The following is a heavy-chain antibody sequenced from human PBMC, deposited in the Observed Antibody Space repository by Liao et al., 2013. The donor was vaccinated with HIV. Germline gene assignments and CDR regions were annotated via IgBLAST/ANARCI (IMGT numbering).Heavy chain of an antibody. J-gene: IGHJ3*02. CDR1: GGSISSYY. CDR3: ARDPRLYCSSTNCYIMTFDI. V-gene: IGHV4-4*07. CDR2: IYTSGST. D-gene: IGHD2-2*02. Sequence: QVQLQESGPGLVKPSETLSLTCTVSGGSISSYYWSWIRQPAGKGLEWIGRIYTSGSTNYNPSLKSRVTMSVDTSKNQFSLKLSSVTAADTAVYYCARDPRLYCSSTNCYIMTFDIWGQGTMVTVSS.